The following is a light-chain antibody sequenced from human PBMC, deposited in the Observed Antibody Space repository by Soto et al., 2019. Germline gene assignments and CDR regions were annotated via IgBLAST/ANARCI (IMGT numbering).Light chain of an antibody. CDR1: QEISNY. Sequence: DIQMIQSPSSLSASVGDRVTITCQASQEISNYLNWYQQKPGKAPKLLIYDASNLERGVPSRFSGRGSGTDFTLPISSLQPEDFATYYCQQYDHLPRTFGRGTKVEIK. J-gene: IGKJ1*01. CDR2: DAS. V-gene: IGKV1-33*01. CDR3: QQYDHLPRT.